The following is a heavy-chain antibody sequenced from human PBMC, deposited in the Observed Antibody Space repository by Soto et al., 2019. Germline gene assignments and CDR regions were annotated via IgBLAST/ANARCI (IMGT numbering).Heavy chain of an antibody. CDR3: ARERLHGGSLDY. Sequence: QVQLVESGGGVVQPGRSLRLSCAASGFTFSSYGMHWVRQAPGKGLEWVAVIWYDGSNKYYADSVKGRFTISRDNSKNTLYLQMNSLRAEDTAVYYCARERLHGGSLDYWGQGTLVTASS. CDR1: GFTFSSYG. D-gene: IGHD2-15*01. CDR2: IWYDGSNK. J-gene: IGHJ4*02. V-gene: IGHV3-33*01.